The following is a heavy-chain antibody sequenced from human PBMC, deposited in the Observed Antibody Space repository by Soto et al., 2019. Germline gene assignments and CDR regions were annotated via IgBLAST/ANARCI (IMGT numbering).Heavy chain of an antibody. D-gene: IGHD2-2*01. CDR2: INAGNANT. J-gene: IGHJ6*02. CDR1: GYTFTSYA. V-gene: IGHV1-3*01. CDR3: ARTNAGYCSSTSCHGSYYYYGMDV. Sequence: GASVKVSCKASGYTFTSYAMHWVRQAPGQKLEWMGWINAGNANTKYSQKFQGRVTITADESTSTAYMELSSLRSEDTAVYYCARTNAGYCSSTSCHGSYYYYGMDVWGQGTTVTVSS.